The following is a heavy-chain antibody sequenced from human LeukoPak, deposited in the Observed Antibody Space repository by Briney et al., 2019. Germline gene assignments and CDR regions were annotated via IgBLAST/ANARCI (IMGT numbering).Heavy chain of an antibody. CDR2: IYHSGST. Sequence: SETLSLTCAVSGYSISSGYYWGWIRQPPGKGLEWIGNIYHSGSTHYNPSLKSRVTISLDTSKNQFSLKLSSVTAADTAVYYCARDGFYHSSWGHFDYWGQGTLVTVSS. D-gene: IGHD6-13*01. CDR1: GYSISSGYY. J-gene: IGHJ4*02. CDR3: ARDGFYHSSWGHFDY. V-gene: IGHV4-38-2*02.